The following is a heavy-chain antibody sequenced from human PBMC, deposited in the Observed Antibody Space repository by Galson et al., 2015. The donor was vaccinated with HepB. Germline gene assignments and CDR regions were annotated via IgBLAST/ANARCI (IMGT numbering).Heavy chain of an antibody. CDR2: ISGSGGST. D-gene: IGHD6-13*01. J-gene: IGHJ1*01. Sequence: SLRLSCAASGFTFSSYAMSWVRQAPGKGLEWVSAISGSGGSTYYADSLKGRFTISRDNSKNTLYLQMNSLRAEDTAVYYCAKAGIAAADALEHWGQGTLVTVPS. CDR1: GFTFSSYA. V-gene: IGHV3-23*01. CDR3: AKAGIAAADALEH.